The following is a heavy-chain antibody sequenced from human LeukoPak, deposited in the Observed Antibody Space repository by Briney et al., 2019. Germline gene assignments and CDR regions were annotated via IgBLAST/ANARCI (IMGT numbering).Heavy chain of an antibody. V-gene: IGHV3-13*01. CDR1: GFTFSDYD. J-gene: IGHJ4*02. Sequence: GGSLRLSCAASGFTFSDYDMHWVRHPTGKGLGWVAAIGTAGDTYYTGSVKGRFTISRENAKNSLYLQMNSLRAGDTAVYYCARVAKERVGGVYYFDYWGQGTLVTVSS. CDR3: ARVAKERVGGVYYFDY. CDR2: IGTAGDT. D-gene: IGHD1-1*01.